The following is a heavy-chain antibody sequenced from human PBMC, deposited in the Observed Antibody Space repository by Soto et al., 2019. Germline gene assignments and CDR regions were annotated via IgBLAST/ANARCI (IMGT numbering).Heavy chain of an antibody. D-gene: IGHD3-3*01. V-gene: IGHV3-7*03. CDR2: IKQDGSEK. CDR3: ARIMERFLEWLFSPSTTPIDYGFDV. CDR1: GFTFSSYW. J-gene: IGHJ6*02. Sequence: GGSLRLSCAASGFTFSSYWMHWVRQAPGKGLEWVSHIKQDGSEKYYVDSVKGRFTISRDNAKNSLYLQMNSLRAEDTAVYYCARIMERFLEWLFSPSTTPIDYGFDVWGQGTTVTVSS.